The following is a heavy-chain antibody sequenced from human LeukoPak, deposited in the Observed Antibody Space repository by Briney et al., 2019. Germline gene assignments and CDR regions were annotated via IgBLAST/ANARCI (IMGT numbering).Heavy chain of an antibody. V-gene: IGHV3-23*01. J-gene: IGHJ4*02. D-gene: IGHD3-10*01. CDR2: KGLEWVSAIGSGT. CDR3: AKNLWDGSGSYYDY. CDR1: GFTFSSYA. Sequence: PGGSLRLSCAASGFTFSSYAMNWVRQAPGKGLEWVRQAPGKGLEWVSAIGSGTYYADSVKGRFTISRDHSKNTLYLQMNSLRAEDTAVYYCAKNLWDGSGSYYDYWGQGTLVTVSS.